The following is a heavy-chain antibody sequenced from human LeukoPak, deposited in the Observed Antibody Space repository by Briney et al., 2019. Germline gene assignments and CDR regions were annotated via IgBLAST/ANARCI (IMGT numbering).Heavy chain of an antibody. Sequence: GGSLRLSCAASGFTFSSYAMSWVRQAPGKGLEWVSAISGSGGSTYYADSVKGRFTISRDNSKNTLNLQMNSLRAEDTAVYYCAKCEAAEDYYYYYGMDVWGQGTTVTVSS. CDR3: AKCEAAEDYYYYYGMDV. J-gene: IGHJ6*02. CDR1: GFTFSSYA. V-gene: IGHV3-23*01. CDR2: ISGSGGST.